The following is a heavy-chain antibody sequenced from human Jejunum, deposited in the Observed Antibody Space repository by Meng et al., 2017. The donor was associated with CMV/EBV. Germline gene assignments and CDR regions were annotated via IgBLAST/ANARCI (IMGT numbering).Heavy chain of an antibody. Sequence: FGDYAMSWVRQGPGKGLEWVGFITSTAYGGTTEYAASVKGRFTISRDDSKRIAYLQMNSLKTEDTGVYYCTRDPFSYYHYYYGVDVWGQGTTVTVSS. D-gene: IGHD3-16*01. CDR1: FGDYA. J-gene: IGHJ6*02. CDR2: ITSTAYGGTT. V-gene: IGHV3-49*04. CDR3: TRDPFSYYHYYYGVDV.